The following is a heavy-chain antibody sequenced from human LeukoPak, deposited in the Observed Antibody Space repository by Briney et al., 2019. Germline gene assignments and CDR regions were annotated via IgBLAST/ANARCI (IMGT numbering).Heavy chain of an antibody. CDR2: ICSSGSTI. CDR1: GFTFSIYE. Sequence: GGSLRLSCAASGFTFSIYEMNWVRQAPGKGRGWVSYICSSGSTIYYADSVKGRFAISRDNAKKSLYLQMNSLRAEDTAVYYCARVGRTYYDFWSGRDAFDIWGQGTMVTVSS. CDR3: ARVGRTYYDFWSGRDAFDI. V-gene: IGHV3-48*03. J-gene: IGHJ3*02. D-gene: IGHD3-3*01.